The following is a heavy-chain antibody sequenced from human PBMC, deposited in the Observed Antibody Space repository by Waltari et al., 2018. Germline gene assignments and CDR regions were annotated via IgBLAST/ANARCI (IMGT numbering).Heavy chain of an antibody. CDR1: GGTFSSYA. CDR3: AREKRGWTTPGSHDV. V-gene: IGHV1-69*08. Sequence: QVQLVQSGAAVKQPGSSVTVSCQAPGGTFSSYAISWVRQAPGQGLEWMGRSIPIFGTANYAQKFQGRVTITADKSTSTAYMELSSLRSEDTAVYYCAREKRGWTTPGSHDVWGQGTTVTVSS. CDR2: SIPIFGTA. J-gene: IGHJ6*02. D-gene: IGHD2-15*01.